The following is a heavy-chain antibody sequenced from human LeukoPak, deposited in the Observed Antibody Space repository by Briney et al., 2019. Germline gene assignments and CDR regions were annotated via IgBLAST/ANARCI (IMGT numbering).Heavy chain of an antibody. CDR3: ASVYNYGMDV. CDR2: LNPSGDST. J-gene: IGHJ6*02. V-gene: IGHV1-46*01. Sequence: ASVKVSCKASGYTVTSYYMHWVRQAPGQGLERMGILNPSGDSTSYAQKFQGRATLTRATSTSTVYMELSSLRSEDTAVYYCASVYNYGMDVWGQGTTVIVSS. CDR1: GYTVTSYY.